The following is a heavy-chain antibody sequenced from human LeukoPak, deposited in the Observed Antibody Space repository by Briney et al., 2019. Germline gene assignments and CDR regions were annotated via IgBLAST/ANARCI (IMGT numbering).Heavy chain of an antibody. CDR3: ATYAGSSSKYFQD. CDR2: IYPGDSDT. J-gene: IGHJ1*01. V-gene: IGHV5-51*01. D-gene: IGHD3-10*01. Sequence: GESLKISCKASGYSFTNYWIGWVRQMPGKGLEWMGIIYPGDSDTRYSQSFQGQVTIPADKSISTAYLQRSSLQASDTAMYYCATYAGSSSKYFQDWGQGTLVTVSS. CDR1: GYSFTNYW.